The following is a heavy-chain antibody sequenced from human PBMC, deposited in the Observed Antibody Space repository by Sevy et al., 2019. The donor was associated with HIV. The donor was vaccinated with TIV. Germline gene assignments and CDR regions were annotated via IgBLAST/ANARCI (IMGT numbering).Heavy chain of an antibody. V-gene: IGHV3-33*01. J-gene: IGHJ4*02. Sequence: GGYLRLSCAASGFTFSSYGMHWVRQAPGKGLEWLAVIWYDGSNKYYADSVKGRFTISRDNSNNTLYLQMNSLRAEDTAVCSCARARIAVAATDYFDYWGQGTLVTVSS. CDR2: IWYDGSNK. D-gene: IGHD6-19*01. CDR1: GFTFSSYG. CDR3: ARARIAVAATDYFDY.